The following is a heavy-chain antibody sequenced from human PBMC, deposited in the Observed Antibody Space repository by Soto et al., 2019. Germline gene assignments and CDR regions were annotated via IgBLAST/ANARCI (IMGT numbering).Heavy chain of an antibody. Sequence: ASGNVCCKVSRETLRELCMHLLRHSREGGLEWMGVFDPEDHETFYTQEFQGRVGMTEDTSTETAHMELRSLRPEDTAIYYCATNVRDHDVLTGTSYYFDSWGQGTLVTVSS. CDR2: FDPEDHET. D-gene: IGHD3-9*01. CDR3: ATNVRDHDVLTGTSYYFDS. CDR1: RETLRELC. V-gene: IGHV1-24*01. J-gene: IGHJ4*02.